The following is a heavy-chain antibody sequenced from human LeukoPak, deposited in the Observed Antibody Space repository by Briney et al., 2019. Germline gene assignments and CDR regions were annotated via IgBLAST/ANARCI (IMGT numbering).Heavy chain of an antibody. J-gene: IGHJ3*01. D-gene: IGHD3-3*01. CDR1: GFTFRSYW. V-gene: IGHV3-74*01. Sequence: GGSLRLSCAASGFTFRSYWMHWVRQAPGKGLVWVSRIKIDGSSTSYADSVKGRFTISRDNAKNTLYLQMNSLRAEDTAVYYCARDGTYFDFWSGYYDGAFDFWGQGTKVTVSS. CDR2: IKIDGSST. CDR3: ARDGTYFDFWSGYYDGAFDF.